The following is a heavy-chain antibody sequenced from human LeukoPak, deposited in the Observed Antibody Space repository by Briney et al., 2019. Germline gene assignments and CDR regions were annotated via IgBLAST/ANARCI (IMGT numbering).Heavy chain of an antibody. CDR1: GGTFSSYT. CDR3: ARDGRGISVDY. J-gene: IGHJ4*02. Sequence: SVKVSCKASGGTFSSYTISWVRQAPGQGLEWMGRIIPILGIANYAQKFQGRVTITADKSTSTAYMELSSLRSDDTAVYYCARDGRGISVDYWGQGTLVTVSS. V-gene: IGHV1-69*04. CDR2: IIPILGIA. D-gene: IGHD1-20*01.